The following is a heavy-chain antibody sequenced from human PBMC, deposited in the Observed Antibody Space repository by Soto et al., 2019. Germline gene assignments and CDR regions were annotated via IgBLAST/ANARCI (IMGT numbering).Heavy chain of an antibody. J-gene: IGHJ6*02. CDR1: GGSISSGGYY. V-gene: IGHV4-31*03. D-gene: IGHD6-6*01. CDR3: ARDEGSSSSFRVFWMAV. CDR2: IYYSGST. Sequence: SETLSLTCTVSGGSISSGGYYWSWIRQHPGKGLEWIGYIYYSGSTYYNPSLKSRVTISVDTSKNQFSLKLSSVTAADTAVYYCARDEGSSSSFRVFWMAVWGQGTTVTVSS.